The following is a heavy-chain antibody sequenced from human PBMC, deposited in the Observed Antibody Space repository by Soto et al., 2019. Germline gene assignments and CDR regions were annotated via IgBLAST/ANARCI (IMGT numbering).Heavy chain of an antibody. D-gene: IGHD6-19*01. CDR3: ARQEYTSVWYPFDY. Sequence: ASVKVSCKASGYTFTGYYMHWVRQAPGQGLEWMGWINPNSGGTNYAQKFQGWVTMTRDTSISTVYMELTRLRSDDTAVYYCARQEYTSVWYPFDYWGQGALVTVS. J-gene: IGHJ4*02. V-gene: IGHV1-2*04. CDR1: GYTFTGYY. CDR2: INPNSGGT.